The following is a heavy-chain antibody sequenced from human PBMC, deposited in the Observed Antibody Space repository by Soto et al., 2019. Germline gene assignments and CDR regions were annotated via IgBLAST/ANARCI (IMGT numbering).Heavy chain of an antibody. J-gene: IGHJ4*02. V-gene: IGHV3-66*01. Sequence: EAHLVGSGGGLVQPGGSLRLSCAASGFAVSANYLSWVRQAPGKGLEWVSLIYSGGDTDYADSVRGRFTISRDNSKNPLYLQRNSLKAEDTAVFYCATRMTTAPYWGQGALVNVSS. CDR2: IYSGGDT. CDR3: ATRMTTAPY. CDR1: GFAVSANY. D-gene: IGHD4-17*01.